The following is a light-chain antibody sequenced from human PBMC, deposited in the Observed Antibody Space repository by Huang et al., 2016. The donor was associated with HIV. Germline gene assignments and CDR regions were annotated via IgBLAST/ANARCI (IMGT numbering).Light chain of an antibody. CDR3: MQALQTPDT. Sequence: DIVMIQSPFSLPVTPGQPASISCRSSQSLLHTDGNNYLEWYVQRPGQSPQLLIYLGSNRASGVPDRFSGSGSGTDFTLKISRVEAEDVGVYYCMQALQTPDTFGQGTKLEIK. V-gene: IGKV2-28*01. CDR1: QSLLHTDGNNY. CDR2: LGS. J-gene: IGKJ2*01.